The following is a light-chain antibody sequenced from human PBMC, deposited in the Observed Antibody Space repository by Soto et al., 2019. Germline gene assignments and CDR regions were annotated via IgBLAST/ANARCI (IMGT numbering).Light chain of an antibody. Sequence: DIAMTQSPATLSASPGETATLTCRASQSISRCFAWYQPKPGEAPKLLISDASALPRGVPAGFGGSTSGTKFTRTLSRLQPDDYATYYRKQYNRYSFGGGTKVDIK. CDR2: DAS. J-gene: IGKJ4*01. CDR3: KQYNRYS. V-gene: IGKV1-5*01. CDR1: QSISRC.